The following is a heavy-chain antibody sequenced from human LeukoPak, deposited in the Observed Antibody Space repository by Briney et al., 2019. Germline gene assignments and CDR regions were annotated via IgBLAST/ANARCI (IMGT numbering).Heavy chain of an antibody. CDR2: ISHDGKVK. J-gene: IGHJ4*02. CDR3: ARDLSRGAPDYFDN. Sequence: GGSLRLSCAASGFIFSSFPMQWVRQAPGKGLEWVAVISHDGKVKYYADSVKGRFTISRDDSTNTLSLQMNSLRPEDTGIYYCARDLSRGAPDYFDNWGQGTLVTVSS. D-gene: IGHD3-10*01. V-gene: IGHV3-30*04. CDR1: GFIFSSFP.